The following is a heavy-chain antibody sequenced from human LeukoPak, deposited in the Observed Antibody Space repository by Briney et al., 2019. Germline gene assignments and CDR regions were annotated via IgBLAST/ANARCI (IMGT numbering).Heavy chain of an antibody. CDR1: GFTLSDQY. J-gene: IGHJ3*02. V-gene: IGHV3-72*01. D-gene: IGHD2/OR15-2a*01. CDR2: SRSKAKGYTT. CDR3: ARDGAKRGNSAFDI. Sequence: PSGGSLRLSCVASGFTLSDQYIDWVRQAPGKGLEWIGRSRSKAKGYTTDYAASVKGRFTISRDDSGNLLYLQMNSLKTEDTAVYFCARDGAKRGNSAFDIWGQGTKVIVSS.